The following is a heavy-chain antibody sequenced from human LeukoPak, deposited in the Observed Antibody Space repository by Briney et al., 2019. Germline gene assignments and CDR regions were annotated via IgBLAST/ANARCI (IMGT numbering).Heavy chain of an antibody. CDR3: AKDKGSVVTATLGLDY. J-gene: IGHJ4*02. V-gene: IGHV3-30*18. D-gene: IGHD2-21*02. CDR2: ISYDGSNK. CDR1: GFTFSSYG. Sequence: SGGSLRLSCAASGFTFSSYGMHWVRQAPGKGLEWVAVISYDGSNKYYADSVKGRFTISRDNSKNTLYLQMNSLRAEDTAVYYCAKDKGSVVTATLGLDYWGQGTLVTVSS.